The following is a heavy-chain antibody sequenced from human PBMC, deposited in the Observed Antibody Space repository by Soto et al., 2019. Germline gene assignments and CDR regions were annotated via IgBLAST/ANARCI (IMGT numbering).Heavy chain of an antibody. CDR2: MSESGDII. D-gene: IGHD1-26*01. V-gene: IGHV3-23*01. CDR1: GFIFKDYA. J-gene: IGHJ1*01. CDR3: AKKLYSGTYYDLES. Sequence: GGSLRLSCTGSGFIFKDYAMTWVRQGPGKGLEWVSTMSESGDIISYRDSVKGHFTMSRDMSNSTLYLEMNGLRAEDTAMYYCAKKLYSGTYYDLESWGPGTLVTVSS.